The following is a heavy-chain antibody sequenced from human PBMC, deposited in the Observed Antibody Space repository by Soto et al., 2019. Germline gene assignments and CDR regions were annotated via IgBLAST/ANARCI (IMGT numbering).Heavy chain of an antibody. J-gene: IGHJ4*02. V-gene: IGHV1-18*01. Sequence: ASVKVSCKASGYTFTSYGISWVRQAPGQGLEWMGWISAYNGNTNYAQKLQGRVTMTTDTSTSTAYMELRSLRSDDTAVYYCARDTGSDYGPGSHFDYWGQGTLVTVSS. D-gene: IGHD3-10*01. CDR3: ARDTGSDYGPGSHFDY. CDR2: ISAYNGNT. CDR1: GYTFTSYG.